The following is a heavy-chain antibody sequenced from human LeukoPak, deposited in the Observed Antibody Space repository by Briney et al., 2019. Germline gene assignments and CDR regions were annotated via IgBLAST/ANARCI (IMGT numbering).Heavy chain of an antibody. CDR1: GFTFNSYE. CDR2: ISGSGYTT. CDR3: AKVRGTYSSGYFFDY. V-gene: IGHV3-48*03. D-gene: IGHD6-19*01. J-gene: IGHJ4*02. Sequence: GGSLRLSCTASGFTFNSYEMKWVRQAPGKGLEWVSYISGSGYTTYYADSVKGRFTISRDNAKKSLDLQMNSLRAEDTAFYYCAKVRGTYSSGYFFDYWGQGTLVTVSS.